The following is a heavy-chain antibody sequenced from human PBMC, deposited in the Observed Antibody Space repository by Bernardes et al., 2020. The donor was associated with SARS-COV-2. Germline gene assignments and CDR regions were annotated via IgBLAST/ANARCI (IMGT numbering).Heavy chain of an antibody. CDR2: IYYSGST. J-gene: IGHJ4*02. V-gene: IGHV4-39*01. CDR3: ARHRPEYYYDSSGYYDPFDY. CDR1: GGSISSSSYY. Sequence: SETLSLTCTVSGGSISSSSYYWGWIRQPPGKGLEWIGSIYYSGSTYYNPSLKSRVTISVDTSKNQFSLKLSSVTAADTAVYYCARHRPEYYYDSSGYYDPFDYWGQGTLVTVSS. D-gene: IGHD3-22*01.